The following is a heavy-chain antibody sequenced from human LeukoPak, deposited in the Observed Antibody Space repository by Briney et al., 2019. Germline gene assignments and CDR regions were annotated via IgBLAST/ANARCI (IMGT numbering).Heavy chain of an antibody. CDR3: AREPMSTGWFDP. D-gene: IGHD3-10*02. CDR2: ISATGGAT. J-gene: IGHJ5*02. V-gene: IGHV3-23*01. Sequence: GGSLRLSCAASGFTFSNYAMSWVRQAPGKGLEWVSAISATGGATYYADSVKGRFTMSRDNSMNTMYLQMNNLRAGDTARYYCAREPMSTGWFDPWGQGTLVTVSS. CDR1: GFTFSNYA.